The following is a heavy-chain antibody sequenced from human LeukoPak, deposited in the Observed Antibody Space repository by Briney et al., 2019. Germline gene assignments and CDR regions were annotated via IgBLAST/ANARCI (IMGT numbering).Heavy chain of an antibody. D-gene: IGHD7-27*01. CDR3: VRDLHWGGFDV. Sequence: GGSLRLSCAASGFTFSSYEMNWVRQAPGKGLEWVSGISPSGDITYYADSVMGRFSISRDNPKSTVSLQMSSLRAEDTALYYCVRDLHWGGFDVWGQGTMVTVSS. V-gene: IGHV3-23*01. CDR1: GFTFSSYE. J-gene: IGHJ3*01. CDR2: ISPSGDIT.